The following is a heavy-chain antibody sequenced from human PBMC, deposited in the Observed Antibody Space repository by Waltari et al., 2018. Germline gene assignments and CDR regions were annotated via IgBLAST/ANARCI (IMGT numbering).Heavy chain of an antibody. Sequence: EVQLVESGGGLVKPGGSLRLSCAASGFTFSNAWMSWFRQAPGKGLEWVGRIKSKTDGGTTDYAAPVKGRFTISRDDSKNTLYLQMNSLKTEDTAVYYCTTYGDYAEKFDYWGQGTLVTVSS. V-gene: IGHV3-15*01. D-gene: IGHD4-17*01. CDR1: GFTFSNAW. J-gene: IGHJ4*02. CDR2: IKSKTDGGTT. CDR3: TTYGDYAEKFDY.